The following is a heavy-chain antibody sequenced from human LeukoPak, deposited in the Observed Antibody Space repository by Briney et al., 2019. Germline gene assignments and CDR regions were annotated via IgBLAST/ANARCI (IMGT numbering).Heavy chain of an antibody. V-gene: IGHV3-53*01. CDR1: GFTVSSNS. CDR2: IYSGGNT. CDR3: AKDLSYYYDSSGYYHAEFFQH. Sequence: GGSLKLSCTVSGFTVSSNSMSWVRQAPGKGLEWVSFIYSGGNTHYSDSVKGRFTISRDNSKNTLYLQMNSLRAEDTAVYYCAKDLSYYYDSSGYYHAEFFQHWGQGTLVTVSS. D-gene: IGHD3-22*01. J-gene: IGHJ1*01.